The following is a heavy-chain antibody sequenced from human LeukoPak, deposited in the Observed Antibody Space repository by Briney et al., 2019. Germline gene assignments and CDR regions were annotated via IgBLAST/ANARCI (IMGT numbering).Heavy chain of an antibody. D-gene: IGHD5-18*01. CDR2: IYSGGST. CDR3: ARHRGYSYGYGGFDY. V-gene: IGHV3-66*01. J-gene: IGHJ4*02. Sequence: GGSLRLSCAASGFTVSSNYMSWVRQAPGKGLEWVSVIYSGGSTYYADSVKGRFTISRDNSKNTLYLQMNSLRAEDTAVYYCARHRGYSYGYGGFDYWGQGTLVTVSS. CDR1: GFTVSSNY.